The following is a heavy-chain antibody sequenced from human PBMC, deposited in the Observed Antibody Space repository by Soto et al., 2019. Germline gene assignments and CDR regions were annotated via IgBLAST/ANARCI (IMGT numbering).Heavy chain of an antibody. CDR2: IYHSGST. CDR3: ARLPYSYSGYDETYFDY. Sequence: ETLSLTCAVSGYSITSGYYWGWIRQPPGKGLEWIGSIYHSGSTYYNPSLKSRVTISVDTPQKLFSLKLSSVTAADTAVYYCARLPYSYSGYDETYFDYWGQGTLVTVSS. CDR1: GYSITSGYY. D-gene: IGHD5-12*01. V-gene: IGHV4-38-2*01. J-gene: IGHJ4*02.